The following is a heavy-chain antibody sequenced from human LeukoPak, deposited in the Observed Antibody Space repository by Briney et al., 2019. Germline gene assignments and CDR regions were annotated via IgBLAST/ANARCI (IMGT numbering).Heavy chain of an antibody. J-gene: IGHJ4*02. D-gene: IGHD1-26*01. CDR2: ISGSGGNT. V-gene: IGHV3-23*01. CDR1: GFTFSNYW. CDR3: GKDLQGYYRVCDY. Sequence: GGSLRLSCAASGFTFSNYWLSRVRQAPGKGLEWVSAISGSGGNTFYADSVKGRFTISRDNSKNTLYLQMNGLRADDTAVYYCGKDLQGYYRVCDYWGQGTLVTVSS.